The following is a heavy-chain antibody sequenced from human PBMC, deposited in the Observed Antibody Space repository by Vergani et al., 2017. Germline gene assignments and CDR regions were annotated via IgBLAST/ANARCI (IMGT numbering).Heavy chain of an antibody. D-gene: IGHD3-3*01. CDR1: GFTFSSYS. V-gene: IGHV3-21*01. Sequence: EVQLVESGGGLVKPGGSLRLSCAASGFTFSSYSMNWVRQAPGKGLEWVSSISSSSSYIYYADSVKGRFTISRDNAKNSLYLQMNSLRAEDTAVYYCARESRLQITIFGVVDYYGMDVWGQGTTVTVSS. CDR3: ARESRLQITIFGVVDYYGMDV. J-gene: IGHJ6*02. CDR2: ISSSSSYI.